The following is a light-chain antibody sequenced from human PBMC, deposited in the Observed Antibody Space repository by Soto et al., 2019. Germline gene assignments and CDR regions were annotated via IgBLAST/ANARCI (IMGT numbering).Light chain of an antibody. Sequence: QSALTQPASVSGSPGQSITISCTGTSSDVGSYNFVSWYQHHPGKAPKLMIYDVSDRPSGVSNRFSGSKSANTASLTISGLQAEDEADYFCSSYSGSSTYVFGSGTKLTVL. CDR3: SSYSGSSTYV. V-gene: IGLV2-14*03. J-gene: IGLJ1*01. CDR1: SSDVGSYNF. CDR2: DVS.